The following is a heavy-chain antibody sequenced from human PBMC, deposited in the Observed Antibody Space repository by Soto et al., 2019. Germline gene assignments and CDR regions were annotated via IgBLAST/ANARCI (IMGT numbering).Heavy chain of an antibody. J-gene: IGHJ5*02. D-gene: IGHD2-2*01. CDR3: AKETIVEVPSAVNWFDP. Sequence: ASVKVSCKASGYTFTSYYMHWVRQAPGQGLEWMGIINPSGGSTSYAQKFQGRVTMTRDTSTSTVYMELSRLRSEDTAVYYCAKETIVEVPSAVNWFDPWGQGTLVTVSS. CDR2: INPSGGST. V-gene: IGHV1-46*01. CDR1: GYTFTSYY.